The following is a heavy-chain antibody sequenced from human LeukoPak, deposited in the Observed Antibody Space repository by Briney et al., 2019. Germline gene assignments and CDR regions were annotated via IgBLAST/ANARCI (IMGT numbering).Heavy chain of an antibody. Sequence: PGRSLRLSCAASGLIFDDYAMHWVRQAPGKGLEWVSGISWNSDSIDYANSVKGRFTISRDNAKNSLYLQMNSLRTEDMALYYCAKGGGGRLIYYYYMDVWGKGTTVTVSS. J-gene: IGHJ6*03. V-gene: IGHV3-9*03. CDR2: ISWNSDSI. D-gene: IGHD3-16*01. CDR1: GLIFDDYA. CDR3: AKGGGGRLIYYYYMDV.